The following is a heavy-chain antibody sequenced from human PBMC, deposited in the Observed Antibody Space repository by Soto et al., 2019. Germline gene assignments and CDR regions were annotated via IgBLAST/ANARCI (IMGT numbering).Heavy chain of an antibody. CDR2: ISGSGGST. D-gene: IGHD1-26*01. Sequence: GGSLRLSCAASGFTFSSYAMSWVRQAPGKGLEWVSAISGSGGSTYYADSVKGRFTISRDNSKNTLYLQMNSLRAEDTAVYYCAKDHVGATTRDYYYGMDVWGQGTTVTVSS. CDR3: AKDHVGATTRDYYYGMDV. V-gene: IGHV3-23*01. J-gene: IGHJ6*02. CDR1: GFTFSSYA.